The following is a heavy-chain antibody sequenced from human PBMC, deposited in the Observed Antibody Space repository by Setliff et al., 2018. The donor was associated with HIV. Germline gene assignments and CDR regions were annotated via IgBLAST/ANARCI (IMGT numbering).Heavy chain of an antibody. CDR2: IDDSGSI. J-gene: IGHJ4*02. CDR1: TESLTRYD. D-gene: IGHD3-22*01. V-gene: IGHV4-34*01. CDR3: ADGADSSGYPRY. Sequence: SETLSLTCAVYTESLTRYDWAWIRQSPEKGLEWIGEIDDSGSIIYNPSLQSRVTMSVDTSKNQFSLKLSSVTAADTAVYYCADGADSSGYPRYWGQGTLVTVSS.